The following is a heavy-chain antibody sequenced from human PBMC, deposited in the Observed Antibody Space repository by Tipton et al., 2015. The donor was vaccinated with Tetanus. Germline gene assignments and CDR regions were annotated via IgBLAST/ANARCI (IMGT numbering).Heavy chain of an antibody. CDR1: GFTFSNSW. CDR2: ISLSSSYI. D-gene: IGHD3-3*01. J-gene: IGHJ6*02. CDR3: ARQDKRFVGYYDALDV. Sequence: SLRLSCAASGFTFSNSWMTWVRQAPGKWLEWVSSISLSSSYIHYADSVRGRFTISRDNAKNSLYLQMNSLRAGDTAVYYCARQDKRFVGYYDALDVWGQGTTVTVSS. V-gene: IGHV3-21*01.